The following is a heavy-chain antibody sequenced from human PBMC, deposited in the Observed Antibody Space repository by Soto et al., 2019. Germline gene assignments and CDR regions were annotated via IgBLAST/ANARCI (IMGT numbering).Heavy chain of an antibody. D-gene: IGHD3-9*01. CDR1: GGSIRSGGYY. Sequence: SETLSLTCTVSGGSIRSGGYYWSWVRQNPRKGLEWIGNINYSGNTYYNPSLKSRLTISVDTSKNQFSLKLSSVTAADTAVYYCAREYYDILTAPATFDYWGQGTLVT. CDR3: AREYYDILTAPATFDY. CDR2: INYSGNT. J-gene: IGHJ4*02. V-gene: IGHV4-31*03.